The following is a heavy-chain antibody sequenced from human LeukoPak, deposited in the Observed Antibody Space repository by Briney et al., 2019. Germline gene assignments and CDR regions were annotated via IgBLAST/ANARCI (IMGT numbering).Heavy chain of an antibody. CDR3: TSPPHSSSWQVGYYYYYMDV. Sequence: GGSLRLSCAASGFAFSGSAMHWVRQASGKGLEWVGRIRSKANSYATAYAASVKGRFTISRDDSKNTAYLQMNSLKTEDTAVYYCTSPPHSSSWQVGYYYYYMDVWGKGTTVTVSS. V-gene: IGHV3-73*01. J-gene: IGHJ6*03. CDR2: IRSKANSYAT. CDR1: GFAFSGSA. D-gene: IGHD6-13*01.